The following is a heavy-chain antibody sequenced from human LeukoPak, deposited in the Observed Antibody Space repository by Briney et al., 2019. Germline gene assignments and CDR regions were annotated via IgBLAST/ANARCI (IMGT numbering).Heavy chain of an antibody. CDR2: IKPDGSEK. Sequence: GGSLRLSSAASGFTFSNYWMSWVRQAPGKGLEWVTNIKPDGSEKHYVDSVKGRFTISRDNAKNSLYLQMNSLRAEDTAVYYCATAGEKNLFDPWGQGTLVIVSS. CDR3: ATAGEKNLFDP. CDR1: GFTFSNYW. D-gene: IGHD1-14*01. J-gene: IGHJ5*02. V-gene: IGHV3-7*01.